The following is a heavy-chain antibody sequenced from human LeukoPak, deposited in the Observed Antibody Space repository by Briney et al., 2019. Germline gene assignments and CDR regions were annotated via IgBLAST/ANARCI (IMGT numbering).Heavy chain of an antibody. CDR2: IYGSGST. CDR3: ARDKRSSWTYWTWGGGYYFDY. J-gene: IGHJ4*02. CDR1: GGSISSGNYY. Sequence: PSETLSLTCTVSGGSISSGNYYWTWIRQPAGKGLEWIGRIYGSGSTNYNPSLKSRVAMSVDTSNNQFSLNLSSVTATDTAVYYCARDKRSSWTYWTWGGGYYFDYWGQGTLVTVSS. V-gene: IGHV4-61*02. D-gene: IGHD6-13*01.